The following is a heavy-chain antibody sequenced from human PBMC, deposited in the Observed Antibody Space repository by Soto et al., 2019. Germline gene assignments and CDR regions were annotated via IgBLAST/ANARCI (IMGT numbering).Heavy chain of an antibody. D-gene: IGHD6-19*01. CDR3: ARERYSSGSYDLDY. CDR2: IWYDGSDK. CDR1: GFTFSSYG. J-gene: IGHJ4*02. Sequence: QVQLVESGGGVVQPGRSLRLSCAASGFTFSSYGMHWVRQAPGKGLEWVAVIWYDGSDKDYADSVTGRFTISRDNSKITLSLQMNSLRAEAPAVYYCARERYSSGSYDLDYWGQGTLVTVSS. V-gene: IGHV3-33*01.